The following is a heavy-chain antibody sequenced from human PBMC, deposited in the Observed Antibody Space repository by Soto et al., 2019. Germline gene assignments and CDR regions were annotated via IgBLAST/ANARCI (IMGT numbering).Heavy chain of an antibody. V-gene: IGHV1-69*06. CDR1: GGTFSSYA. CDR3: AKDSATPNSSSWPYGMDV. D-gene: IGHD6-13*01. CDR2: IIPIFGTA. J-gene: IGHJ6*02. Sequence: QVQLVQSGAEVKKPGSSVKVSCKASGGTFSSYAISWVRQAPGQGLEWMGGIIPIFGTANYAQKFQGRVTITADKSTSTAYMELNSLRTEDTALYYCAKDSATPNSSSWPYGMDVWGQGTTVTVSS.